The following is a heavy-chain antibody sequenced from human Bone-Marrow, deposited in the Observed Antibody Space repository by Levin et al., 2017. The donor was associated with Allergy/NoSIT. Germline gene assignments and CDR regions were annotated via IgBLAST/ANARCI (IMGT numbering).Heavy chain of an antibody. Sequence: ASETLSLTCTVSGGSISSSSFYWGWVRQPPGKGLEWIGSMYYSGTTTYSPSLQSRVTISMDTSRNQFSLKLRSVTAADTAVYYCARERYSSAWGVFDSWGQGTRVTVSS. CDR1: GGSISSSSFY. CDR3: ARERYSSAWGVFDS. D-gene: IGHD6-25*01. CDR2: MYYSGTT. J-gene: IGHJ4*02. V-gene: IGHV4-39*07.